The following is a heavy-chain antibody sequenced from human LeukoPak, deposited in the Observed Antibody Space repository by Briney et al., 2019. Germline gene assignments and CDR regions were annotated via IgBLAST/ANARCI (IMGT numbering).Heavy chain of an antibody. J-gene: IGHJ4*02. CDR3: ATEGIFSSSWYYFDY. D-gene: IGHD6-13*01. V-gene: IGHV3-23*01. CDR1: GFTFSSYA. Sequence: PGGSLRLSCAASGFTFSSYAMSWVRQAPGKGLEWVSAISGSGGSTYYADSVKGRFTISRDNSKNTLYLQMNSLRAEDTAVYYCATEGIFSSSWYYFDYWGQGILVTVSS. CDR2: ISGSGGST.